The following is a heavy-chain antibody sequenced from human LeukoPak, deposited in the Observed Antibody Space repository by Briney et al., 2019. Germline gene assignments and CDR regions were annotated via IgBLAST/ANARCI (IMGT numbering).Heavy chain of an antibody. J-gene: IGHJ4*02. CDR2: ISISGSPI. CDR3: ARRLWFGEQPFDY. V-gene: IGHV3-11*01. CDR1: GFTFSDYY. Sequence: GGSLRLSCAASGFTFSDYYMTWIRQAPGKGLEWVSYISISGSPIYYADSVKGRFTISRDNAKNSLYLQMNSLRAEDTAVYYCARRLWFGEQPFDYWGQGTLVTVSS. D-gene: IGHD3-10*01.